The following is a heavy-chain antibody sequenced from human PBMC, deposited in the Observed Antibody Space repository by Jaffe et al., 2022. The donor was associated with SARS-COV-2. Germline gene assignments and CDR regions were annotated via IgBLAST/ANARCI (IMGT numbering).Heavy chain of an antibody. CDR1: GFTFSSYS. CDR2: ISSSSSYI. CDR3: ARVTTYYDFWSGYLRNYESYGMDV. D-gene: IGHD3-3*01. Sequence: EVQLVESGGGLVKPGGSLRLSCAASGFTFSSYSMNWVRQAPGKGLEWVSSISSSSSYIYYADSVKGRFTISRDNAKNSLYLQMNSLRAEDTAVYYCARVTTYYDFWSGYLRNYESYGMDVWGQGTTVTVSS. V-gene: IGHV3-21*01. J-gene: IGHJ6*02.